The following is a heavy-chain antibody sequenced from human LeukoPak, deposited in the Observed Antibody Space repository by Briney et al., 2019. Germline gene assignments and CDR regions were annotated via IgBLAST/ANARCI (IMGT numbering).Heavy chain of an antibody. V-gene: IGHV1-46*01. CDR3: ARVLPGAYYDFWSGYYDY. J-gene: IGHJ4*02. Sequence: GASVKVSCKASGYSFTSYYMHWVRQAPGQGLEWMGIINPSVGSTSYAQKSQGRVTMTRHPSTSTVYIELSSLRSEDKAVYYCARVLPGAYYDFWSGYYDYWGQGTLVTVSS. CDR1: GYSFTSYY. CDR2: INPSVGST. D-gene: IGHD3-3*01.